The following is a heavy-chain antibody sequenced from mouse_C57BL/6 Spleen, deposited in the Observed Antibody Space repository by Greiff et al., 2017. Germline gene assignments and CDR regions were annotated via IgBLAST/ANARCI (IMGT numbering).Heavy chain of an antibody. CDR3: ARRITTVVAPAYAMDY. CDR1: GYTFTSYW. V-gene: IGHV1-69*01. J-gene: IGHJ4*01. Sequence: QVQLQQPGAELVMPGASVKLSCKASGYTFTSYWMHWVKQRPGQGLEWIGEIDPSDSYTNYNQKFKGKSTLTVDKSSSTAYMQLSSLTSEDSAVYYCARRITTVVAPAYAMDYWGQGTSVTVSS. CDR2: IDPSDSYT. D-gene: IGHD1-1*01.